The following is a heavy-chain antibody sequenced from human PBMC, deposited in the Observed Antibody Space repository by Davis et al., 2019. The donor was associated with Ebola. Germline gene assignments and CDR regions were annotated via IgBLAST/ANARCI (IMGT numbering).Heavy chain of an antibody. CDR1: GFTFSSYS. J-gene: IGHJ4*02. Sequence: GESLKISCAASGFTFSSYSMNWVRQAPGKGLEWVSSISSSSSYIYYADSVKGRFTISRDNAKNSLYLQMNSLRAEDTAVYYCARDIYSGYDWLFDYWGQGTLVTVSS. D-gene: IGHD5-12*01. CDR2: ISSSSSYI. CDR3: ARDIYSGYDWLFDY. V-gene: IGHV3-21*01.